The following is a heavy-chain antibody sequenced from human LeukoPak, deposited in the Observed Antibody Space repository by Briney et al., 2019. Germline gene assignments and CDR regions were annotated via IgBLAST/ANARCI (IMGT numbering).Heavy chain of an antibody. CDR2: INAGNGNT. V-gene: IGHV1-3*01. Sequence: ASVKVSCKASGYTFTSYAMHWVRQAPGQRLEWMGWINAGNGNTKYSQKFQGRVTITRDTSASTAYMELSSLRSEDMAVYYCARGLWFGELLGGYYFDYWGQGTLVTVSS. J-gene: IGHJ4*02. D-gene: IGHD3-10*01. CDR1: GYTFTSYA. CDR3: ARGLWFGELLGGYYFDY.